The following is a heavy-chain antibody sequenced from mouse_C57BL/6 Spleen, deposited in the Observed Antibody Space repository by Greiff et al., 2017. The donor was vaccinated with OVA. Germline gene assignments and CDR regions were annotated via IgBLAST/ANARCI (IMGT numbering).Heavy chain of an antibody. Sequence: VNVVESGPGLVAPSQSLSITCTVSGFSLTSYAISWVRQPPGKGLEWLGVIWTGGGTNYNSALKSRLSISKDNSKSQVFLKMNSLQTDDTARYYCARNDGSSYVYFDYWGQGTTLTVSS. CDR3: ARNDGSSYVYFDY. V-gene: IGHV2-9-1*01. J-gene: IGHJ2*01. CDR1: GFSLTSYA. D-gene: IGHD1-1*01. CDR2: IWTGGGT.